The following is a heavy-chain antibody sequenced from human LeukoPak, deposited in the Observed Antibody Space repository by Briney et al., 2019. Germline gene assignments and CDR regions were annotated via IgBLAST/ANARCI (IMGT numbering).Heavy chain of an antibody. CDR2: ISSSGNYI. CDR1: GFTFSSYS. D-gene: IGHD6-13*01. J-gene: IGHJ3*02. V-gene: IGHV3-21*01. Sequence: NPGGSLRLSCAASGFTFSSYSMSWVRQAPGTGLEWVSSISSSGNYIYYADSVKGRFTISRDNAKDSLYLLMSSLRAEDTAVYYCARAVAAACMYDPFDIWGQGTMVTVSS. CDR3: ARAVAAACMYDPFDI.